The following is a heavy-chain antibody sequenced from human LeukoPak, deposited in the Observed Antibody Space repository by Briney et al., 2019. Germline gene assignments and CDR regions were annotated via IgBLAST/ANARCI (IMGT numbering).Heavy chain of an antibody. CDR2: ISGSGGST. CDR3: AESHDYGDYMNY. V-gene: IGHV3-23*01. Sequence: GGSLRLSCAASGFTVSSNYMSWVRQAPGKGLEWVSAISGSGGSTYYADSVKGRFTISRDNSKNTLYLQMNSLRAEDTAVYYCAESHDYGDYMNYWGQGTLVTVSS. D-gene: IGHD4-17*01. J-gene: IGHJ4*02. CDR1: GFTVSSNY.